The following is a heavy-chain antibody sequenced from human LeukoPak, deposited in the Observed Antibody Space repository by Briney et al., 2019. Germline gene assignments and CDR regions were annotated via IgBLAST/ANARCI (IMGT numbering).Heavy chain of an antibody. Sequence: PSETLSLTCTVSGGSISSYYWSWIRQPPGKGLEWIGYIYYSGSTNYNPSLKSRVTISVDTSKNQFSLKLSSVTAADTAVYYCARLYSSGWYVIDYWGQGTLVTVSS. CDR2: IYYSGST. J-gene: IGHJ4*02. CDR1: GGSISSYY. CDR3: ARLYSSGWYVIDY. V-gene: IGHV4-59*01. D-gene: IGHD6-19*01.